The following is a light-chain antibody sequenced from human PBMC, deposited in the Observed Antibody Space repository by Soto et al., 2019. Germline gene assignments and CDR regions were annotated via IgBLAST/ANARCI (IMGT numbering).Light chain of an antibody. Sequence: DIQMTQSPSTLSASVGDRVTITCRASQSISNWLAWYQQRPGKAPKLLIYDASTLESWVPSRFSGSGSGTDFTLTISSLRPDDFATYYCQQYNTYSYTFGQGTKLEI. V-gene: IGKV1-5*01. CDR1: QSISNW. CDR2: DAS. CDR3: QQYNTYSYT. J-gene: IGKJ2*01.